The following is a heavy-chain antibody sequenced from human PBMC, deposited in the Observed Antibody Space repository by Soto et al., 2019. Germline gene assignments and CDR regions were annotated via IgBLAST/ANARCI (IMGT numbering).Heavy chain of an antibody. CDR3: ARIHDFWSGSTPFDY. CDR2: INHSVST. V-gene: IGHV4-34*01. Sequence: PSETLSLTCAVYGGSFSGYYWSWIRQPPGKGLEWIGEINHSVSTNYNPSLKSRVTISVDTSKNQFSLKLSSVTAADTAVYYCARIHDFWSGSTPFDYWGQGTLVTVSS. J-gene: IGHJ4*02. D-gene: IGHD3-3*01. CDR1: GGSFSGYY.